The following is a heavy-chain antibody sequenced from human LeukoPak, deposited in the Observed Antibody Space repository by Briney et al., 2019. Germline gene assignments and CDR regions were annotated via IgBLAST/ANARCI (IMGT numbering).Heavy chain of an antibody. CDR1: GGTFSSYT. CDR2: IIPIFGTA. J-gene: IGHJ4*02. D-gene: IGHD3-9*01. V-gene: IGHV1-69*08. Sequence: GSSVKVSCKASGGTFSSYTISWVRQAPGQGLEWMGRIIPIFGTANYAQKFQGRVTITADKSTSTAYMELSSLRSEDTAVYYCARVYDILNPYFDYWGQGTLVTVSS. CDR3: ARVYDILNPYFDY.